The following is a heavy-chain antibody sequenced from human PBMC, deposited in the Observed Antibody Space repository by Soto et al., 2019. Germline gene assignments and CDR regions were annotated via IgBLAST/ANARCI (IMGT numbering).Heavy chain of an antibody. Sequence: QVQLVQSGAEVKKPGASVKVSCKASGYTFTGYYMHWVRQAPGQGLEWMGWINTNSGGTNYAQKFQGWVTMTRDTSISTAYMELSRLRSDDTAVYYCARGSTMVRGVLLDAFDIWGQGTMVTVSS. CDR1: GYTFTGYY. CDR3: ARGSTMVRGVLLDAFDI. CDR2: INTNSGGT. V-gene: IGHV1-2*04. D-gene: IGHD3-10*01. J-gene: IGHJ3*02.